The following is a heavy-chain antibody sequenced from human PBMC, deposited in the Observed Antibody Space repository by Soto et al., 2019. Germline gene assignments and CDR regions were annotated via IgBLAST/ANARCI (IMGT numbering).Heavy chain of an antibody. D-gene: IGHD3-3*01. CDR3: ARQVGGFLDLSY. CDR2: IYYSGST. Sequence: QLQLQESGPGLVNPSETLSLTCTVSGGSISSSSYYWGWIRQPPGKGLEWIGSIYYSGSTYYNPSLKSRVTISVDTSKNQFSLNLSSVTAEDTAVYYCARQVGGFLDLSYWGQGTLVTVSS. J-gene: IGHJ4*02. V-gene: IGHV4-39*01. CDR1: GGSISSSSYY.